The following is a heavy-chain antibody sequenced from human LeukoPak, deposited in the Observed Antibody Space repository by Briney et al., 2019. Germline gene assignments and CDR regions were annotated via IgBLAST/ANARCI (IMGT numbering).Heavy chain of an antibody. Sequence: PGGSLRLSCAASGFTFSSYAMSWVRQAPGKGLEWVSAISGSGGSTYYADSVKGRFTISRDNSKNTLYLQMNSLGAEDTAVYYCAKGQATYGSGSYRFDYWGQGTLVTVSS. CDR2: ISGSGGST. CDR3: AKGQATYGSGSYRFDY. D-gene: IGHD3-10*01. J-gene: IGHJ4*02. CDR1: GFTFSSYA. V-gene: IGHV3-23*01.